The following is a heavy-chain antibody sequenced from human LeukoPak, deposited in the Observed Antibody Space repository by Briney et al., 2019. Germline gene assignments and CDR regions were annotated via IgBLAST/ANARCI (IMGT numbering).Heavy chain of an antibody. Sequence: ASVKVSCKASGYTFTDYYMYWVRQAPGQGLEWMGWINPHSGDTIYAQEFQGRVTMTRDTSISTAYMEVSSLRSDDTAVYYCARGPLLGSTWFDPWGQGTLVTVSS. J-gene: IGHJ5*02. CDR3: ARGPLLGSTWFDP. CDR1: GYTFTDYY. D-gene: IGHD7-27*01. V-gene: IGHV1-2*02. CDR2: INPHSGDT.